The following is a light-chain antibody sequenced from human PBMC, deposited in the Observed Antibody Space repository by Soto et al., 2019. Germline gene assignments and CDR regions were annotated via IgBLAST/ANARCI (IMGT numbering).Light chain of an antibody. CDR3: QQSNTFPLT. Sequence: DIQMTQSPSSLSASVGDRVTITCRPSQGINSWLAWYQQKPGKAPKSLIYAASGLQNGVPSGFSGSGYGTDFTLTIRRLQPEDFATYYCQQSNTFPLTFCGGTKVDIK. V-gene: IGKV1D-16*01. CDR1: QGINSW. CDR2: AAS. J-gene: IGKJ4*01.